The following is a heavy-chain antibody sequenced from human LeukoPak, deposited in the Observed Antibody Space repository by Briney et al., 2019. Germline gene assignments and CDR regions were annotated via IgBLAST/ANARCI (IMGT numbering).Heavy chain of an antibody. V-gene: IGHV3-30-3*01. CDR3: ARVPPAHYSSSSGYYYYMDV. CDR1: GFTFSSYA. D-gene: IGHD6-6*01. Sequence: GRSLRLSCAASGFTFSSYAMHWVRQAPGKGLEWVAVISYDGSNKYYADSVKGRFTISRDNAKNSLYLQMNSLRAEDTAVYYCARVPPAHYSSSSGYYYYMDVWGKGTTVTVSS. J-gene: IGHJ6*03. CDR2: ISYDGSNK.